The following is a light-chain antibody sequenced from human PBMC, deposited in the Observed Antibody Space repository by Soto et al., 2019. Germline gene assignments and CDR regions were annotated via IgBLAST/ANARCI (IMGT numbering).Light chain of an antibody. CDR1: MRDVGAYNL. V-gene: IGLV2-14*01. CDR2: EVR. J-gene: IGLJ3*02. CDR3: SAYTARSTLV. Sequence: QYALTQPVSVSGSAGQSITISCSGTMRDVGAYNLVSWYQQHPGTAPKLIIYEVRNRPSGISSRFSGSRSGNTASLTISGLQSEDEGDSYCSAYTARSTLVFGGGTKVTGL.